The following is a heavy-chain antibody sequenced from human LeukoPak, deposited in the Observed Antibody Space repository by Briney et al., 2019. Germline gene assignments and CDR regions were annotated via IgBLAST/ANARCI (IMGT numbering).Heavy chain of an antibody. CDR1: GYTFTSYD. V-gene: IGHV1-8*01. CDR2: MNPNSGNT. Sequence: ASVKVSCKASGYTFTSYDINGVRQATGQGLEWMGWMNPNSGNTGYAQKFQGRVTMTRNTSISTAYMELSSLRSEDTAVYYCARVAQSGTIFDYWGQGTLVTVSS. CDR3: ARVAQSGTIFDY. D-gene: IGHD1-7*01. J-gene: IGHJ4*02.